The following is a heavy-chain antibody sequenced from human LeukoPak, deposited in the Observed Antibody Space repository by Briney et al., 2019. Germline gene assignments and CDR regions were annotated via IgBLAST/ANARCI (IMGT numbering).Heavy chain of an antibody. V-gene: IGHV1-24*01. CDR2: SDPDDGET. D-gene: IGHD2-2*01. CDR3: ATDGGTSVHGVDY. Sequence: ASVRVSCTVSGSSLTGLPMHWLRQSPGGGLEWLGGSDPDDGETIYAQRFQGRLTMTEDTSADTAYMDLNSLTSEDTAVYYCATDGGTSVHGVDYWGQGTLVIVSS. CDR1: GSSLTGLP. J-gene: IGHJ4*02.